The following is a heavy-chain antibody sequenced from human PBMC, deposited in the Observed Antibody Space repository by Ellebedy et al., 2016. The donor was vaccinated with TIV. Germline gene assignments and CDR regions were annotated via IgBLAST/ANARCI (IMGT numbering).Heavy chain of an antibody. Sequence: GGSLRLSXPASGFTFSSYAMSWVRQAPGKGLEWVSAISGSGGSTYYADSVKGRFTLSRDNSKNTLYLQMNSLRAEDTAVCYCAKDLGKGWLGRGADYWGQGTLVTVSS. CDR1: GFTFSSYA. J-gene: IGHJ4*02. V-gene: IGHV3-23*01. D-gene: IGHD6-19*01. CDR3: AKDLGKGWLGRGADY. CDR2: ISGSGGST.